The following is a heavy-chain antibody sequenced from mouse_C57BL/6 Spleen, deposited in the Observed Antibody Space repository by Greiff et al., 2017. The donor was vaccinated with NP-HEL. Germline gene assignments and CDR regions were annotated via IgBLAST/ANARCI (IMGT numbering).Heavy chain of an antibody. CDR2: IDPSDSET. CDR1: GYTFPSYW. J-gene: IGHJ2*01. Sequence: QVQLQQPGAELVRPGSSVQLSCKASGYTFPSYWLHWVKQRPIQGLDWIGNIDPSDSETHYNQKFKDKATLTVDKSSSTAYMQLSSLTSEDSAVYYCARRDYYGSSYFDYWGQGTTLTVSS. V-gene: IGHV1-52*01. D-gene: IGHD1-1*01. CDR3: ARRDYYGSSYFDY.